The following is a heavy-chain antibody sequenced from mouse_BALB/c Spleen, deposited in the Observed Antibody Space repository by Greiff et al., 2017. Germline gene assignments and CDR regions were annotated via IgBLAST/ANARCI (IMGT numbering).Heavy chain of an antibody. CDR1: GFTFSSYG. J-gene: IGHJ1*01. D-gene: IGHD1-1*01. Sequence: EVKLVESGGGLVQPGGSLKLSCAASGFTFSSYGMSWVRQTPDKRLELVATINSNGGSTYYPDSVKGRFTISRDNAKNTLYLQMSSLKSEDTAMYYCARHYYGSTWYFDVWGAGTTVTVSS. CDR2: INSNGGST. CDR3: ARHYYGSTWYFDV. V-gene: IGHV5-6-3*01.